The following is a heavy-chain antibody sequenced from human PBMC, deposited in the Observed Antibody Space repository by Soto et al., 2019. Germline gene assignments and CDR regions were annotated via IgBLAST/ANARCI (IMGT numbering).Heavy chain of an antibody. CDR3: AREGNCSGGSCYSRDYYYYGMDV. CDR2: IYYRGST. Sequence: QVQLQESGPGLVKPSQTLSLTCTVSGGSISSGDYYWSWIRQPPGKGLEWIGYIYYRGSTYYNPSLKSRVTISVDTSKNQFSLKLSSVTAADTAVYYCAREGNCSGGSCYSRDYYYYGMDVWGQGTTVTVSS. D-gene: IGHD2-15*01. V-gene: IGHV4-30-4*01. J-gene: IGHJ6*02. CDR1: GGSISSGDYY.